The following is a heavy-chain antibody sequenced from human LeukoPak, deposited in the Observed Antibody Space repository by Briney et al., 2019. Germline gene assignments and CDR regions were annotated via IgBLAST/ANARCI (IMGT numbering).Heavy chain of an antibody. Sequence: GGSLRLSCAASGFTFSSYGMHWVRQAPGKGLGWVAVISHDGSNKYYADSVKGRFTISRDNSKNTLYLQMNSLRAEDTAVYYCAKLPSYSYGPFDYWGQGTLVTVSS. D-gene: IGHD5-18*01. V-gene: IGHV3-30*18. J-gene: IGHJ4*02. CDR1: GFTFSSYG. CDR3: AKLPSYSYGPFDY. CDR2: ISHDGSNK.